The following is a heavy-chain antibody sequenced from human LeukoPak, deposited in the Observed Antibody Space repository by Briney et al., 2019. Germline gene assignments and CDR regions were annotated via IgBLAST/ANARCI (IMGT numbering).Heavy chain of an antibody. J-gene: IGHJ5*02. CDR3: ARSPTAGGWFDP. CDR1: GDSVSSNNAG. Sequence: SQTLSLTFAISGDSVSSNNAGWNWIRQSPSRGLEWLGRTYYRSKWYNDYAVSVKSRITVIPDTSKNQFSLQLNSVTPEDTAIYYCARSPTAGGWFDPWGQGTLVTVSS. CDR2: TYYRSKWYN. V-gene: IGHV6-1*01. D-gene: IGHD6-13*01.